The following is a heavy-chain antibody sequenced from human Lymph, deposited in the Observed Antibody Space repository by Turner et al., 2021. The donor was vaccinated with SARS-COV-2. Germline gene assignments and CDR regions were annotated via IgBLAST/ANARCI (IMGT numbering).Heavy chain of an antibody. CDR3: ARRHSGNYDAFDI. J-gene: IGHJ3*02. V-gene: IGHV1-69*10. CDR1: GGTFSTYV. Sequence: VQLVQSGTEVQKPGYSAKVSCKASGGTFSTYVISWVRQAPGQGLEWMGGIIPILGIANYAQKFQGRVTITADKSTSTAYMELSSLRSEDTAVYHCARRHSGNYDAFDIWGQGTMVTVSS. CDR2: IIPILGIA. D-gene: IGHD1-26*01.